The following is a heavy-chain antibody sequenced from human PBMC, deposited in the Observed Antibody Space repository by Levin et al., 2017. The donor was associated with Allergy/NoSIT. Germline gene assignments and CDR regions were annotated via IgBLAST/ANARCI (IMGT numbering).Heavy chain of an antibody. J-gene: IGHJ4*02. D-gene: IGHD6-13*01. CDR1: GYSFTSYW. Sequence: GASVKVSCKGSGYSFTSYWISWVRQMPGKGLEWMGRIDPSDSYTNYSPSFQGHVTISADKSISTAYLQWSSLKASDTAMYYCARQSTGYSSSWSDYWGQGTLVTVSS. V-gene: IGHV5-10-1*01. CDR2: IDPSDSYT. CDR3: ARQSTGYSSSWSDY.